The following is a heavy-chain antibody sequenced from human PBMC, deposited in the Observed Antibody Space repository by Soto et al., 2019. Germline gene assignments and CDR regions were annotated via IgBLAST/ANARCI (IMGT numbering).Heavy chain of an antibody. CDR2: ISSSSSTI. Sequence: GGSLRLSCAASGFTFSSYSMNWVRQAPGKGLEWVSYISSSSSTIYYADSVKGRFTISRDNAKNSLYLQMNSLRDEDTAVYYCARVPLRGLDTAMPNPNWFDPWGQGTLVTVSS. D-gene: IGHD5-18*01. J-gene: IGHJ5*02. CDR3: ARVPLRGLDTAMPNPNWFDP. V-gene: IGHV3-48*02. CDR1: GFTFSSYS.